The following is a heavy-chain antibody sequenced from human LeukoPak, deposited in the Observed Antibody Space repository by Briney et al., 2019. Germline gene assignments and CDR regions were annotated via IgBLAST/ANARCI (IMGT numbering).Heavy chain of an antibody. J-gene: IGHJ3*02. Sequence: GGSLRLSCAASGFTFSSYSMNWVRQAPGKGLEWVSSISSSSSYIYYADPVKGRFTISRDNAKNSLYLQMNSLRAEDTAVYYCARVSGNDAFDIWGQGTMVTVSS. D-gene: IGHD3-10*01. CDR1: GFTFSSYS. CDR2: ISSSSSYI. V-gene: IGHV3-21*01. CDR3: ARVSGNDAFDI.